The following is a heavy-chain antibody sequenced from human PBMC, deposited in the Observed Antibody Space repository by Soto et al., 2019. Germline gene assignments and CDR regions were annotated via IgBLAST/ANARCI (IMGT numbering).Heavy chain of an antibody. J-gene: IGHJ4*02. CDR3: AREQHGVKSIVGATWAFGY. V-gene: IGHV1-2*02. CDR2: INPNSGGT. CDR1: GYTFTGYY. Sequence: GASVKVSCKASGYTFTGYYMHWVRQAPGQGLEWMGWINPNSGGTNYAQKFQGRVTMTRDTSISTAYMELSRLRSDDTAVYYCAREQHGVKSIVGATWAFGYWGQGTLVAVSS. D-gene: IGHD1-26*01.